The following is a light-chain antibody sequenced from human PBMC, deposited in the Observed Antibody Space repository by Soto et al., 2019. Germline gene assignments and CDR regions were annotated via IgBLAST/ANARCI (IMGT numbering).Light chain of an antibody. Sequence: EIVFTQSPATLSLSPGESATLSCRATRSVSSYLAWYQQKPGQAPRLLIYDASSRPTDIPARFSGSGSGKDFTLTISSLEPEDFALDYCQQRSNWSITFGQGTRLEIK. CDR3: QQRSNWSIT. CDR2: DAS. CDR1: RSVSSY. J-gene: IGKJ5*01. V-gene: IGKV3-11*01.